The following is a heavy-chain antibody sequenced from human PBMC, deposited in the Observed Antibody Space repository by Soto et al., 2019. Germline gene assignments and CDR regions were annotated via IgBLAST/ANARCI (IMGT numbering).Heavy chain of an antibody. CDR1: GGTFSSYA. CDR2: IIPIFGTA. Sequence: ASVKVSCKASGGTFSSYAISWVRQAPGQGLEWMGGIIPIFGTANYAQKFQGRVTITADESTSTAYMELSSLRSEDTAVYYCARGGSRARGDWFDPWGQGTLVTVSS. CDR3: ARGGSRARGDWFDP. J-gene: IGHJ5*02. D-gene: IGHD2-15*01. V-gene: IGHV1-69*13.